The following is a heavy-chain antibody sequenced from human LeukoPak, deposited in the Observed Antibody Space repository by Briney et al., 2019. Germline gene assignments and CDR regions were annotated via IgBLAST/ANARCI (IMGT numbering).Heavy chain of an antibody. D-gene: IGHD2-2*01. CDR3: ARDSYCSRTSCYFDY. CDR1: GFTFSNYA. Sequence: GGSLRLSCAASGFTFSNYAMNWVRQAPGKGLEWVAVISYDGDNKYYADSVKGRFTISRDNSKNTLYLQMSSLRDEDTAVYYCARDSYCSRTSCYFDYWGQGILVTVSS. J-gene: IGHJ4*02. CDR2: ISYDGDNK. V-gene: IGHV3-30-3*01.